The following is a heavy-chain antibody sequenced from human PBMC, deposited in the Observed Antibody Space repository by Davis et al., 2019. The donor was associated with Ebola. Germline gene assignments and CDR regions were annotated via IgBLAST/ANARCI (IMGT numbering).Heavy chain of an antibody. CDR1: GYTFTSYY. D-gene: IGHD2-2*01. Sequence: ASVKVSCKASGYTFTSYYMHWVRQAPGQGLEWMGIINPSGGSTSYAQKFQGRVTMTRDTSTSTVYMELSRLRSDDTAVYYCARDPDIVVVLRRKDTATDYWGQGTLVTVSS. CDR2: INPSGGST. CDR3: ARDPDIVVVLRRKDTATDY. J-gene: IGHJ4*02. V-gene: IGHV1-46*01.